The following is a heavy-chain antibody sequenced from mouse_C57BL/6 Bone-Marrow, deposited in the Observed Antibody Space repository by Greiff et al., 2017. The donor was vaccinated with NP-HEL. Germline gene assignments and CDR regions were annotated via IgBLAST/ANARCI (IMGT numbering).Heavy chain of an antibody. CDR1: GYTFTSYW. CDR2: IYPGSGST. CDR3: ARRVYYSNYSYYAMDY. V-gene: IGHV1-55*01. Sequence: VQLQQPGAELVKPGASVKMSCKASGYTFTSYWITWVKQRPGQGLEWIGDIYPGSGSTNYNEKFKSKATLTVDTSSSTAYMQLSSLTSEDSAVYYCARRVYYSNYSYYAMDYWGQGTSVTVSS. D-gene: IGHD2-5*01. J-gene: IGHJ4*01.